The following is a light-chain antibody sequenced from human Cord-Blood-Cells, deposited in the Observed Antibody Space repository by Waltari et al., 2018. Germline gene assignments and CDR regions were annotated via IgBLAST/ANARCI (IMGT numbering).Light chain of an antibody. CDR2: EDS. J-gene: IGLJ3*02. CDR1: ALPKQY. Sequence: SYELTQPPSVSVSPGQTDRITCSGDALPKQYAYWYQQKSGQAPVLVIYEDSKRPAGIPGGFSGSSSGTMATLTISGAQVEDEADYYCYSTDSSGNHRVFGGGTKLTVL. CDR3: YSTDSSGNHRV. V-gene: IGLV3-10*01.